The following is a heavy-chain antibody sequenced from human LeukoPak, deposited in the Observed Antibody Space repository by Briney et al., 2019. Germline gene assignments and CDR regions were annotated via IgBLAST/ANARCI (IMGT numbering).Heavy chain of an antibody. J-gene: IGHJ4*02. CDR1: GFSFDDYA. CDR2: ISWNSGSL. CDR3: VKGRCDGGCHTREFDY. Sequence: GGSLRLSCAASGFSFDDYAMHWVRQAPGKGLEWVSGISWNSGSLGYADSVRGRFTVSRDNANNFLYLQMNSLTPEDTALYYCVKGRCDGGCHTREFDYWGQGTLVTVSS. D-gene: IGHD2-21*02. V-gene: IGHV3-9*01.